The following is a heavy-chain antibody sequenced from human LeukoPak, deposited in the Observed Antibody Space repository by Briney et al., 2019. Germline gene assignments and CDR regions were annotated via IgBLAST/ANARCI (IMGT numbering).Heavy chain of an antibody. Sequence: ASVKVSCKASGYTFTSYGISWVRQAPGQGLEWMGWISAYNGNTNYAQKLQGRVTMTTDKSTSTAYMELSSLRSEDTAVYYCARGRDCSSTGCYAYDYWGQGTLVTVSS. D-gene: IGHD2-2*01. CDR2: ISAYNGNT. V-gene: IGHV1-18*01. CDR1: GYTFTSYG. CDR3: ARGRDCSSTGCYAYDY. J-gene: IGHJ4*02.